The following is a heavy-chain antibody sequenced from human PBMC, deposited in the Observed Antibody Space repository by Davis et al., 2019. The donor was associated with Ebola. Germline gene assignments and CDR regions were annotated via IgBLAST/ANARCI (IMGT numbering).Heavy chain of an antibody. D-gene: IGHD3-22*01. CDR3: ARAIVVIGGNYFDY. CDR2: INAGNGNT. V-gene: IGHV1-3*01. Sequence: ASVQVPCKASGYTLTSYAMHWVRQAPAQRLEWMGWINAGNGNTKYSQKSQGRVTIIWDTSASTAYTKLSSLRSKDTAVYYCARAIVVIGGNYFDYWGQGTLVTVSS. J-gene: IGHJ4*02. CDR1: GYTLTSYA.